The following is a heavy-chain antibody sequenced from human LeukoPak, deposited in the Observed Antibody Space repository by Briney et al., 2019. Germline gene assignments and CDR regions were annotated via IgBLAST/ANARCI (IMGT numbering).Heavy chain of an antibody. Sequence: SGGSLRLSWAASGFTFSSYGMHWVRQAPGKGLEWLAGIATDGSFAYYADSVKGRFTLSGDNSKNTLYLQMNSLRAEDTAVYYCAKLDAIVVVSAATFDYWGQGTLVTVSS. D-gene: IGHD2-2*01. V-gene: IGHV3-30*18. J-gene: IGHJ4*02. CDR3: AKLDAIVVVSAATFDY. CDR2: IATDGSFA. CDR1: GFTFSSYG.